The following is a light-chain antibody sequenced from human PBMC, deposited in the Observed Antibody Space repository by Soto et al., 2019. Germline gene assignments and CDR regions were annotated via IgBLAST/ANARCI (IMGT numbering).Light chain of an antibody. CDR1: QSVTNNY. V-gene: IGKV3-20*01. J-gene: IGKJ1*01. Sequence: EIVLTQSPDTLSLSPGERVTLSCRASQSVTNNYLAWYQQKPGQGPRLLIHGASSRAADTPDRFSGSGSGTDFTLTISRLEPEDFALYYCHQYGATPGTFGQGTKFDIK. CDR3: HQYGATPGT. CDR2: GAS.